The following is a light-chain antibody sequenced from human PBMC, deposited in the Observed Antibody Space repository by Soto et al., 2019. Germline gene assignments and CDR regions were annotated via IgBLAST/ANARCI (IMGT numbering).Light chain of an antibody. V-gene: IGKV1-39*01. Sequence: DIQMTQSPSSLSASVGDRVTITYRASQTISTYLNWYQQKPGKAPRLLIYDASSLLSGVPSRFSGSGSGTDFTLTIASLQPEDFSTYYCQQSDSTPYTFGQGTKVVI. CDR2: DAS. J-gene: IGKJ2*01. CDR1: QTISTY. CDR3: QQSDSTPYT.